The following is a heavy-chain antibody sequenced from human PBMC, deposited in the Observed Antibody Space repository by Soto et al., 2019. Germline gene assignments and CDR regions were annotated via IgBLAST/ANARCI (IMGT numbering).Heavy chain of an antibody. Sequence: QVQLQESGPGLVKPSQTLSLTCTVSGDSISSGGYYWNWIRQHPGKGLEWIGNIYYSGSTYYNPSLTSRVTISVDTSKNQFSLKLSSVTAADTAVYYCARWPQLEPRFDSWGQGTLVTVSS. V-gene: IGHV4-31*03. J-gene: IGHJ4*02. CDR1: GDSISSGGYY. CDR3: ARWPQLEPRFDS. CDR2: IYYSGST. D-gene: IGHD1-1*01.